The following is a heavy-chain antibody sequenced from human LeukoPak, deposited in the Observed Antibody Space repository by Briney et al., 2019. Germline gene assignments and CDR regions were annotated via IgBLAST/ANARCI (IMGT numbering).Heavy chain of an antibody. CDR2: IWYDGSNK. CDR1: GFTFSSYG. V-gene: IGHV3-33*01. CDR3: ARGIAARPYYYYGMDV. Sequence: GGSLRLSCAASGFTFSSYGMHWVRQAPGKGLEWVAVIWYDGSNKYYADSVKGRFTISRDNSKNTLYLQVNSLRAEDTAVYYCARGIAARPYYYYGMDVWGQGTTVTVSS. J-gene: IGHJ6*02. D-gene: IGHD6-6*01.